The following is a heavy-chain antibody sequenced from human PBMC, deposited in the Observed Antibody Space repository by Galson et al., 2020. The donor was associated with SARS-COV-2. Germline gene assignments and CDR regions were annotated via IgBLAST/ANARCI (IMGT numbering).Heavy chain of an antibody. CDR1: GFTFSSYA. D-gene: IGHD2-15*01. Sequence: GGSLRLSCAASGFTFSSYAMHWVRQAPGKGLEWVAVISYDGSNKYYADSVKGRFTISRDNSKNTLYLQMNSLRAEDTAVYYCARELPVVAATPFDYWGQGTLVTVSS. V-gene: IGHV3-30*01. CDR2: ISYDGSNK. J-gene: IGHJ4*02. CDR3: ARELPVVAATPFDY.